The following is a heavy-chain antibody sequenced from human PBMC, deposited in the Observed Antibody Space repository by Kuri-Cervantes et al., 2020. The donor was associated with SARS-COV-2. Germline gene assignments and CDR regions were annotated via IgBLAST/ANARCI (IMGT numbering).Heavy chain of an antibody. CDR3: AREARAVGYSSSWYYYYYYMDV. Sequence: ASVKVSCKASGYTFTGYYMHWVRQAPGQGLEWMGWINPNSGGTNYAQKFQGRVTMTRDTSTSTVHMELSSLRSEDTAVYYCAREARAVGYSSSWYYYYYYMDVWGKGTTVTVSS. V-gene: IGHV1-2*02. CDR1: GYTFTGYY. J-gene: IGHJ6*03. D-gene: IGHD6-13*01. CDR2: INPNSGGT.